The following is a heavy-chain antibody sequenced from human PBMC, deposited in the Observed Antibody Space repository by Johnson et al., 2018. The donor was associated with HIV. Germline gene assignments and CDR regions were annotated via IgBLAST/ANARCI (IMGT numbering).Heavy chain of an antibody. J-gene: IGHJ3*02. CDR3: AKHGYGGNVFDAFDI. V-gene: IGHV3-23*04. D-gene: IGHD4-23*01. CDR2: ISGSGGST. Sequence: VQLVESGGGLIQPGGSLRLSCAASGFTVSSNYMSWVRQAPGKGLEWVSVISGSGGSTYYADSVKGRFTISRDNSKNRLYLQMNSLRAEDMAVYYCAKHGYGGNVFDAFDIWGQGTMVTVSS. CDR1: GFTVSSNY.